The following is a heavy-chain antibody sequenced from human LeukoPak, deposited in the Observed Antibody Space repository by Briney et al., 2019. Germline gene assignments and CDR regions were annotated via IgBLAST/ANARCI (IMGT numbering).Heavy chain of an antibody. J-gene: IGHJ3*02. CDR1: GDSISIYY. V-gene: IGHV4-4*07. D-gene: IGHD3-22*01. Sequence: SETLSLTCTVSGDSISIYYWSWLRQPAGKGLEWIGRIYTSGSTNYNPSLKTRVSMSVDTSKNQFSLKLNSVTAADTAVYYCARGSYYYDSRGNRDACDIWGQGTMVTVSS. CDR2: IYTSGST. CDR3: ARGSYYYDSRGNRDACDI.